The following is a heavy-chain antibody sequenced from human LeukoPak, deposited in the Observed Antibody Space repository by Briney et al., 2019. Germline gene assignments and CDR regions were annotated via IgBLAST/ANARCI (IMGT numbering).Heavy chain of an antibody. V-gene: IGHV5-51*01. Sequence: GESLKISFKGLGYSFSIYWIAWVRQMPGKGLEWMGIIYGGDSDDRYSPSFQGQVTISADKSMNTAYLQWSSLKASDTAMYYCTRRGSGYDHWHFDYWGQGTLVTVSS. CDR2: IYGGDSDD. D-gene: IGHD5-12*01. CDR1: GYSFSIYW. CDR3: TRRGSGYDHWHFDY. J-gene: IGHJ4*02.